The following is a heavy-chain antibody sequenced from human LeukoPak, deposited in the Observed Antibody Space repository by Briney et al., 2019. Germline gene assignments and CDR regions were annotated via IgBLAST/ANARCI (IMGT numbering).Heavy chain of an antibody. V-gene: IGHV4-59*08. CDR3: AKTSFTTTVVTFFDALDI. D-gene: IGHD4-23*01. CDR2: IYYSGST. J-gene: IGHJ3*02. CDR1: GGSISSYY. Sequence: SETLSLTCTVSGGSISSYYWSWIRQPPGKGLEWIGYIYYSGSTNYNPSLKSRVTISVDTSKNQFSLKLSSVTAADTAVYYCAKTSFTTTVVTFFDALDIWGQGTMVTVSS.